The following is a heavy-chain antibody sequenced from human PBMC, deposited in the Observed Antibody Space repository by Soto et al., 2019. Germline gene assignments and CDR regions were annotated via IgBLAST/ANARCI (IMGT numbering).Heavy chain of an antibody. V-gene: IGHV3-30-3*01. D-gene: IGHD2-8*01. J-gene: IGHJ6*02. CDR1: GFTFSSYA. CDR2: ISYDGSNK. Sequence: GGSLRLSCAASGFTFSSYAMHWVRQAPGKGLEWVAVISYDGSNKYYADSVKGRFTISRDNSKNTLYLQMNSLRAEDTAVYYCARDRCTNGVCPYGMDVWGQGTTVTVSS. CDR3: ARDRCTNGVCPYGMDV.